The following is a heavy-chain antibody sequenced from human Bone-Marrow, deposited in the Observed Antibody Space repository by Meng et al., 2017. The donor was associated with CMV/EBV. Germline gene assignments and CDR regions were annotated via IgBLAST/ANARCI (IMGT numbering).Heavy chain of an antibody. CDR3: ARHNSSHSHFDY. CDR2: VFYTGST. V-gene: IGHV4-59*01. Sequence: SETLSLTCAVYGGSFSGYYWSWIRQPPGKGLEWIGYVFYTGSTNYKPSVKSRVTISVDTSKNQLSLKLSSVTAADSAVYYCARHNSSHSHFDYWGQGTLVTVSS. CDR1: GGSFSGYY. D-gene: IGHD2/OR15-2a*01. J-gene: IGHJ4*02.